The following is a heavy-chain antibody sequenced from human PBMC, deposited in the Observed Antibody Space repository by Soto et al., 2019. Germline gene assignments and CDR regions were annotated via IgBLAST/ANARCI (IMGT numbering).Heavy chain of an antibody. CDR3: AKDLKHSGTTYYYYYGMDV. J-gene: IGHJ6*02. CDR2: ISYDGSNK. CDR1: GFTFSSYA. D-gene: IGHD1-7*01. Sequence: GGSLRLSCAASGFTFSSYAMSWVRQAPGKGLEWVAVISYDGSNKYYADSVKGRFTISRDNSKNTLYLQMNSLRAEDTAVYYCAKDLKHSGTTYYYYYGMDVWGQGTTVTVSS. V-gene: IGHV3-30*18.